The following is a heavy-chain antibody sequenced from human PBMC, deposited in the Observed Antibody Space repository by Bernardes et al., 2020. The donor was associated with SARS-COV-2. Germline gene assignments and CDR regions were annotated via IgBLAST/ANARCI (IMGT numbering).Heavy chain of an antibody. Sequence: GGSLRLSCAASGFTFSSYGMHWVRQAPGKGLEWVAVIWYDGSNKYYADSVKGRFTISRDNSKNTLYLQMNSLRAEDTAVYYCARDGGSGWIDAFDIWGQGTMVTVSS. J-gene: IGHJ3*02. D-gene: IGHD6-19*01. CDR1: GFTFSSYG. CDR2: IWYDGSNK. V-gene: IGHV3-33*01. CDR3: ARDGGSGWIDAFDI.